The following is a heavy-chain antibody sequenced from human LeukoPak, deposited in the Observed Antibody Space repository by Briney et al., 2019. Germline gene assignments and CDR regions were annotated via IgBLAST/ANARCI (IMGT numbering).Heavy chain of an antibody. D-gene: IGHD6-19*01. V-gene: IGHV3-64D*09. Sequence: PGGSLRLSCPASGFTFSTYAMHWVRQAPGKGLEYVSAISNNGGSTYYADSVKGRFTISRGNSKNTLYLQMSSLRTEDTAVYYCVKALRQWLVYYFDYWGQGTLVTVSS. J-gene: IGHJ4*02. CDR2: ISNNGGST. CDR1: GFTFSTYA. CDR3: VKALRQWLVYYFDY.